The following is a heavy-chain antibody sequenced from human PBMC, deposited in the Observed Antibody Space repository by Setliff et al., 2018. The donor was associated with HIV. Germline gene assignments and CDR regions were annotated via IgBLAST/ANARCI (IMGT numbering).Heavy chain of an antibody. V-gene: IGHV4-34*01. CDR1: GGSFSGYN. CDR3: AGEEPGAD. D-gene: IGHD1-1*01. J-gene: IGHJ4*02. Sequence: SETLSLTCAVYGGSFSGYNWNWIRQPPGKGLEWIGEINHSGRIDHNPSLKSRVTISVDTSKNQFSLKLSSVTAADTAVYYCAGEEPGADWGQGTLVTVSS. CDR2: INHSGRI.